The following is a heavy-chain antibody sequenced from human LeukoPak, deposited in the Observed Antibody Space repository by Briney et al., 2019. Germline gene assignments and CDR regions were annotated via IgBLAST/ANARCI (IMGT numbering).Heavy chain of an antibody. CDR3: AVSSGYFVFDY. V-gene: IGHV3-9*03. J-gene: IGHJ4*02. D-gene: IGHD2/OR15-2a*01. Sequence: GGSLRLSCAASGFTFDDYAMHWVRQAPGKGLEWVSGISWNSGGIGYADSVKGRFTISRDNAKNSLYLQMNSLRAEDMALYYCAVSSGYFVFDYWGQGTLVTVSS. CDR2: ISWNSGGI. CDR1: GFTFDDYA.